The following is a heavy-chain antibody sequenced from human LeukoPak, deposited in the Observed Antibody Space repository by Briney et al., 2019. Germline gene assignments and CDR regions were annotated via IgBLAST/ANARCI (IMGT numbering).Heavy chain of an antibody. CDR2: INLNSGGT. V-gene: IGHV1-2*02. D-gene: IGHD4/OR15-4a*01. CDR1: GYTFTGYY. Sequence: ASVKVSCKASGYTFTGYYMHWVRQAPGQGLEWMGCINLNSGGTNYAQKFQGRVTMTRDTSISTAYMELNRLRSDDTAVYYCARDGYDYAGGSVYWGQGTLVTVSS. CDR3: ARDGYDYAGGSVY. J-gene: IGHJ4*02.